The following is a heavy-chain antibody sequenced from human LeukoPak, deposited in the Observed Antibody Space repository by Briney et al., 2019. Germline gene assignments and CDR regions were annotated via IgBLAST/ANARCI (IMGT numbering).Heavy chain of an antibody. CDR1: GFTFSTSW. D-gene: IGHD6-13*01. Sequence: GGSLRLSCTASGFTFSTSWMNWVRQAPGKGLEWVANIKQDGSEKYYVDSVKGRFTISRDNPKNSLSLQMNSLTAEDTAVYYCARRGTSSRWAHFDYWGEGTLVTVSS. CDR3: ARRGTSSRWAHFDY. V-gene: IGHV3-7*05. J-gene: IGHJ4*02. CDR2: IKQDGSEK.